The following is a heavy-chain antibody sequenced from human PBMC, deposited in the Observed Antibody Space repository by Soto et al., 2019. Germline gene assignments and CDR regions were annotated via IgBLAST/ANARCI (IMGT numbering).Heavy chain of an antibody. J-gene: IGHJ5*02. D-gene: IGHD6-19*01. Sequence: QVQLQESGPGLVKPSQTLSLTCTVSGGSISSGGYYWSWIRQHPGKGLEWIGYIYYSGSTYYNPALKSRVTISVDTSKNQFSLKLSSVTAADTAVYYCARGVGSGWLNWFDTWGQGALVTVSS. CDR1: GGSISSGGYY. V-gene: IGHV4-31*03. CDR2: IYYSGST. CDR3: ARGVGSGWLNWFDT.